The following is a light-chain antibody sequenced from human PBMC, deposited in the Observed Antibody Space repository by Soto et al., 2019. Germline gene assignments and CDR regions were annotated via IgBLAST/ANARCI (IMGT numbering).Light chain of an antibody. Sequence: EIVMTQSPATLSVSPGESATLSYRASQSVSGNLAWYQQKPGQAPRLLIYGSSTRATGIPARVSGSGSGTEFTLTIGSLQSDVFAVYYCQQYNSWLFTFGQGTRLEIK. CDR2: GSS. CDR3: QQYNSWLFT. CDR1: QSVSGN. J-gene: IGKJ5*01. V-gene: IGKV3-15*01.